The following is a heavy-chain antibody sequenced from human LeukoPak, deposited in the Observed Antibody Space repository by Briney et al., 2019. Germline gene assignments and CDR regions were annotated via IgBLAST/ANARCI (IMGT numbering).Heavy chain of an antibody. J-gene: IGHJ4*02. D-gene: IGHD1-1*01. Sequence: ASVKVSCKASGYTFTSYYIDWVRQAPGQGLEWMGVINPSGGSSRYAQKFQGRVTMTGDPSTRTVYMELSSLTSDDTAVYYCARGTTDDYWGQGTPVTVSS. CDR3: ARGTTDDY. CDR2: INPSGGSS. V-gene: IGHV1-46*01. CDR1: GYTFTSYY.